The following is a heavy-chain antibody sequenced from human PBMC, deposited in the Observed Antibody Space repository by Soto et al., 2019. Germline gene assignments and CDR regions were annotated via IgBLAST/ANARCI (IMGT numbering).Heavy chain of an antibody. CDR3: ASLYPSNY. Sequence: QVQLVESGVVVVQPGRSLRLSCAASGFTFSSYAMHWVRQAPGKGLEWVAVISYDGSNKYYADSVKGRFTISRDNSKNPLDLQMNVLAAEDAAVYYCASLYPSNYCGQGTLFTVSS. CDR1: GFTFSSYA. CDR2: ISYDGSNK. J-gene: IGHJ4*02. V-gene: IGHV3-30-3*01. D-gene: IGHD2-15*01.